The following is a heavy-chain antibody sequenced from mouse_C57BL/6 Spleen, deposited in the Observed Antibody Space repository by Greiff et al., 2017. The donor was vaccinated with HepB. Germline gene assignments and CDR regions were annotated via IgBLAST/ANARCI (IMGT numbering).Heavy chain of an antibody. CDR2: IDPSDSYT. J-gene: IGHJ2*01. V-gene: IGHV1-50*01. Sequence: QVQLQQPGAELVKPGASVKLSCKASGYTFTSYWMQWVKQRPGQGLEWIGEIDPSDSYTNYNQKFKGKATLTVDTSSSTAYMQLSSLTSEDSAVYYCARGDYGSSYFDCWGQGTTLTVSS. CDR3: ARGDYGSSYFDC. D-gene: IGHD1-1*01. CDR1: GYTFTSYW.